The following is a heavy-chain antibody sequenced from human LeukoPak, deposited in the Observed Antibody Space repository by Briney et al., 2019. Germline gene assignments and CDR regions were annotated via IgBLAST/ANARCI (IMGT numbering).Heavy chain of an antibody. Sequence: SETLSLTCTVSGGSISSYYWSWIRQPPGKGLEWIGYIYYSGSTNYNPSLKSRVTISVDTSKSQFSLKLSSVTAADTAVYYCAREEDGGPFQHWGQGTLVTVSS. D-gene: IGHD2-15*01. J-gene: IGHJ1*01. CDR3: AREEDGGPFQH. CDR1: GGSISSYY. CDR2: IYYSGST. V-gene: IGHV4-59*12.